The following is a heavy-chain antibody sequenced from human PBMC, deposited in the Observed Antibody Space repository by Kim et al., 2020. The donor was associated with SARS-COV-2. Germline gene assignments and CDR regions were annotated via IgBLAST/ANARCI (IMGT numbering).Heavy chain of an antibody. J-gene: IGHJ4*02. Sequence: SVKVSCKASGGTFSSYTISWVRQAPGQGLEWMGRIIPILGISNYAQKFQGRVTITADKSTSTAYMELSSLRSEDTAVYYCARDGGSYRSPFQFDYWGQGTLVTVSS. CDR2: IIPILGIS. D-gene: IGHD1-26*01. CDR3: ARDGGSYRSPFQFDY. CDR1: GGTFSSYT. V-gene: IGHV1-69*02.